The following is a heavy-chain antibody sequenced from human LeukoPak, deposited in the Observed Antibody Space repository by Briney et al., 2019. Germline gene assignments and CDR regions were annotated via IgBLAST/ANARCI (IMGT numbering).Heavy chain of an antibody. V-gene: IGHV4-59*01. Sequence: SETLSLTCTVSGGSISSYYWSWIRQPPGKGLEWIGYIYYSGSTNYNPSLKSRVTISVDTSKNQFSLKLSSVTTADTAVYYCARGGYSYGYGPYYYYMDVWGKGTTVTVSS. J-gene: IGHJ6*03. CDR2: IYYSGST. CDR3: ARGGYSYGYGPYYYYMDV. D-gene: IGHD5-18*01. CDR1: GGSISSYY.